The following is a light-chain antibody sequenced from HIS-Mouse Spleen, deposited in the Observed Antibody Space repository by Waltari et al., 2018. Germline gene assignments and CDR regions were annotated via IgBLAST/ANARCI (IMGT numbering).Light chain of an antibody. CDR3: QAWDSSTVV. V-gene: IGLV3-1*01. J-gene: IGLJ2*01. CDR2: QDS. Sequence: SYELTQPPSVSVSPGPTASITSAGGKLGDTYACWYQQKPGQSPALVIYQDSKRPSGIPERFSGSNSGNTATLTISGTQAMDEADYYCQAWDSSTVVFGGGTKLTVL. CDR1: KLGDTY.